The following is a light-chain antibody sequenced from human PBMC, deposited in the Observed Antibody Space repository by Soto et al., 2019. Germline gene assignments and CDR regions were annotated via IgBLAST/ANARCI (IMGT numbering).Light chain of an antibody. CDR3: QQRSNWPMYT. CDR2: DAS. Sequence: EIVLTQSPATLSLSPGERATLSCRASQSVSSYLAWYQQKPGRAPRLPIYDASNRATGIPARFSGSGSGTDFTLTISSLEPEDFAVYYCQQRSNWPMYTFGQGTKLEIK. V-gene: IGKV3-11*01. CDR1: QSVSSY. J-gene: IGKJ2*01.